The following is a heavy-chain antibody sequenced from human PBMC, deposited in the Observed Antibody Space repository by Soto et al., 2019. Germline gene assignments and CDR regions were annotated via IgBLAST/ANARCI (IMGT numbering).Heavy chain of an antibody. V-gene: IGHV5-10-1*01. CDR2: IDPSDSYT. Sequence: PGESLKISCQGSGYSFTSYWISWVRQMPGKGLEWMGRIDPSDSYTNYSPSFQGHATISADKSISTAYLQWSSLKASDTAMYYCASSPRGYCSSTSCRELGNYYGMDVWGQGTTVTVSS. CDR1: GYSFTSYW. CDR3: ASSPRGYCSSTSCRELGNYYGMDV. D-gene: IGHD2-2*01. J-gene: IGHJ6*02.